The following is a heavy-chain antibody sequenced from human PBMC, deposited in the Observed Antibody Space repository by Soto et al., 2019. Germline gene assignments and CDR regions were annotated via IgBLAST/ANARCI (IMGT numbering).Heavy chain of an antibody. D-gene: IGHD3-10*01. CDR1: GFTFSSYA. Sequence: GGSLRLSCAASGFTFSSYAMSWVRQAPGKGLEWVSAISGSGGSTYYADSVKGRFTISRDNSKNTLYLQMNSLRAEDTAVYYCEVLLWFGEFEYGMDVWGQWTTVTVSS. J-gene: IGHJ6*02. CDR2: ISGSGGST. V-gene: IGHV3-23*01. CDR3: EVLLWFGEFEYGMDV.